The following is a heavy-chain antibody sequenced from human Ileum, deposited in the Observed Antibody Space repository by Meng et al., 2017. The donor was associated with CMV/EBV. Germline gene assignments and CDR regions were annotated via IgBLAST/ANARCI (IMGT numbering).Heavy chain of an antibody. CDR1: GFTFSSYA. V-gene: IGHV3-21*01. J-gene: IGHJ4*02. CDR2: ISSSSSYI. Sequence: GGSLRLSCAASGFTFSSYAMSWVRQAPGKGLEWVSSISSSSSYIYYADSVKGRFTISRDNAKNSLYLQMNSLRAEDTAVYYCARDQSFRGYYDILTGYYISYWGQGTLVTVSS. D-gene: IGHD3-9*01. CDR3: ARDQSFRGYYDILTGYYISY.